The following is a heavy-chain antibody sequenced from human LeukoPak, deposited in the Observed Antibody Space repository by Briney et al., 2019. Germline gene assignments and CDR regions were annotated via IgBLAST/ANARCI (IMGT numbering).Heavy chain of an antibody. CDR3: ARDGTTVVMGGYFDY. V-gene: IGHV3-21*01. CDR1: GFTFTSFS. CDR2: ISSSSSYI. D-gene: IGHD4-23*01. Sequence: SGGSLRLSCAASGFTFTSFSMNWVRQAPGKGLEWVSSISSSSSYIYYADSVKGRFTISRDNAKNSLYLQMNSLRAEDTAVYYCARDGTTVVMGGYFDYWGQGTLVTVSS. J-gene: IGHJ4*02.